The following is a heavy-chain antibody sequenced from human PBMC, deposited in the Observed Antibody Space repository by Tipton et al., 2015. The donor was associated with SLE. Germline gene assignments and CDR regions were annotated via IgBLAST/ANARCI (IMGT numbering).Heavy chain of an antibody. Sequence: SLRLSCAASGFTFSSYAMHWVRQAPGKGLEWVAVISYDGSNKYYADSVKGRFTIFRDNSKNTLYLQMNSLRAEDTAVYYCAKSWTHDAFDIWGQGTMVTVSS. D-gene: IGHD3/OR15-3a*01. CDR2: ISYDGSNK. V-gene: IGHV3-30-3*01. CDR1: GFTFSSYA. CDR3: AKSWTHDAFDI. J-gene: IGHJ3*02.